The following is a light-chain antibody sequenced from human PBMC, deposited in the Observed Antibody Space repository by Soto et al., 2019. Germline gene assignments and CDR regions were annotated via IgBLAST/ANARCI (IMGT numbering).Light chain of an antibody. CDR1: STDVGSHNY. V-gene: IGLV2-23*01. CDR3: CSYVGATTYV. CDR2: EGI. Sequence: QSALTQAASVSESPGQSISLSCGGTSTDVGSHNYVSWYQQHPGKAPKLIVYEGIKRPSGVSDRFSGSTSGSTASLTISGLQAEDEAEYYCCSYVGATTYVFGSGTKVTVL. J-gene: IGLJ1*01.